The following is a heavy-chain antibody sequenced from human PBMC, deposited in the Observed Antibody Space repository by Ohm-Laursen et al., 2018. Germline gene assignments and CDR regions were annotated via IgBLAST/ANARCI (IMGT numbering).Heavy chain of an antibody. Sequence: SLRLSCAASGFTFDDYAMHWVRQPPGKGLEWVSLISWDGGSTHYADSMRGRFTISRDNAKNSLYLQMNSLRPEDTAVYYCFSGPSWEIWGQGTVVTVSS. V-gene: IGHV3-43D*04. CDR1: GFTFDDYA. CDR2: ISWDGGST. CDR3: FSGPSWEI. D-gene: IGHD1-26*01. J-gene: IGHJ3*02.